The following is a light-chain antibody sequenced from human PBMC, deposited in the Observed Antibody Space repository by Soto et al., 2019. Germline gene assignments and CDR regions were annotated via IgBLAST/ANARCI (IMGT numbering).Light chain of an antibody. J-gene: IGKJ4*01. CDR2: AAS. Sequence: DIQLTQSPSFLSASVGDRVTITCRASQGISSYLAWYQQKPGKAPKLLIYAASTLQSGVPSRFSGSGSGTEFTLTISRLQPEDFATYYCQQLNSYLFGGGTKVEIK. V-gene: IGKV1-9*01. CDR3: QQLNSYL. CDR1: QGISSY.